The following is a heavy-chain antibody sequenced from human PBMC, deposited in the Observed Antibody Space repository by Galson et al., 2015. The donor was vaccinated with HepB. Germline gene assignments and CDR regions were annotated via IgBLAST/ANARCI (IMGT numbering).Heavy chain of an antibody. Sequence: SVKVSCKASGGTFSSYAISWVRQAPGQGLEWMGGIIPIFGTANYAQKFQGRVTITADESTSTAYMELSSLRSEDTAVYYCARDPNCSSTSCYLIGAFDIWGQGTMVTVSS. CDR3: ARDPNCSSTSCYLIGAFDI. CDR2: IIPIFGTA. CDR1: GGTFSSYA. D-gene: IGHD2-2*01. J-gene: IGHJ3*02. V-gene: IGHV1-69*13.